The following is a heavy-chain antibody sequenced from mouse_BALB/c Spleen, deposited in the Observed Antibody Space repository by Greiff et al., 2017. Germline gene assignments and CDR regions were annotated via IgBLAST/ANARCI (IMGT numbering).Heavy chain of an antibody. V-gene: IGHV2-2*02. CDR2: IWSGGST. J-gene: IGHJ3*01. CDR3: ARGPWFAY. CDR1: GFSLTSYG. Sequence: VHLVESGPGLVQPSQSLSITCTVSGFSLTSYGVHWVRQSPGKGLEWLGVIWSGGSTDYNAAFISRLSISKDNSKSQVFFKMNSLQANDTAIYYCARGPWFAYWGQGTLVTVSA.